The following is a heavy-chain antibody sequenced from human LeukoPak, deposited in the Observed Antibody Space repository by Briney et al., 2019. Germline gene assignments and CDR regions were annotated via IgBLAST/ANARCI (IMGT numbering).Heavy chain of an antibody. CDR2: INPSGGST. CDR1: GYTFTSYY. D-gene: IGHD6-6*01. Sequence: GASVKVSCKASGYTFTSYYMHWVRQTPGQGLEWMGIINPSGGSTSYAQKFQGRVTMTRDTSTSTVYMELSSLRSEDTAVYYCARLGSSSSLYYYYYMDVWGKGTTVTVSS. V-gene: IGHV1-46*01. CDR3: ARLGSSSSLYYYYYMDV. J-gene: IGHJ6*03.